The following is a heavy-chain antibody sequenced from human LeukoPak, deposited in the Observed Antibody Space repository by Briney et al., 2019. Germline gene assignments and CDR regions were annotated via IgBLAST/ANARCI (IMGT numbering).Heavy chain of an antibody. CDR2: ISASGGTT. CDR1: RLTFSNYA. V-gene: IGHV3-23*01. Sequence: GALRLSCGASRLTFSNYAMSWVRQAPGKGLEWVSGISASGGTTYYADSVKGRFTISRDNSKNTLHLQMSSLRAEDTAVYFCANSIPGLYYYYLDVWGKGTTVTVSS. D-gene: IGHD2-2*02. J-gene: IGHJ6*03. CDR3: ANSIPGLYYYYLDV.